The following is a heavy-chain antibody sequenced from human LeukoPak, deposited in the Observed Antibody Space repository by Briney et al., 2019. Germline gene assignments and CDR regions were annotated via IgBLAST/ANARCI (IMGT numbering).Heavy chain of an antibody. V-gene: IGHV3-21*01. CDR3: AREVAAAGMDV. CDR1: GFTFSSYS. D-gene: IGHD6-13*01. J-gene: IGHJ6*03. CDR2: ISSSSSYI. Sequence: GGSLRLSCAASGFTFSSYSMNWVRQAPGKGLEWVSSISSSSSYIYYADSVKGRFTISRDNAKNSLYPQMNSLRAEDTAVYYCAREVAAAGMDVWGKGTTVTISS.